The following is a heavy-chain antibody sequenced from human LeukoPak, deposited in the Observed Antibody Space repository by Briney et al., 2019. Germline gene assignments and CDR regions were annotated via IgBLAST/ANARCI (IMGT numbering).Heavy chain of an antibody. CDR2: ISGSGGST. CDR1: GFTFSNAW. Sequence: GGSLRLSCSASGFTFSNAWMTWVRQAPGKGLEWVSAISGSGGSTYYADSVKGRFTISRDNSKNTLYLQMNSLRAEDTAVYYCAKVRMTVVIPFFDYWGQGTLVTVSS. V-gene: IGHV3-23*01. D-gene: IGHD3-22*01. CDR3: AKVRMTVVIPFFDY. J-gene: IGHJ4*02.